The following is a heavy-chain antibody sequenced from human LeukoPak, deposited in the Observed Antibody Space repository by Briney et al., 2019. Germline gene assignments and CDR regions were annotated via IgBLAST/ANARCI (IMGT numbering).Heavy chain of an antibody. V-gene: IGHV3-73*01. CDR3: TRKTSTENFDY. CDR1: GFTFSGSA. J-gene: IGHJ4*02. CDR2: IRSKANSYAT. D-gene: IGHD4-11*01. Sequence: GGSLRLSCAAFGFTFSGSAMHWVRQASGKGLEWVGRIRSKANSYATAYAASVKGRFTISRDDSKNTAYLQMNSLKTEDTAVYYCTRKTSTENFDYWGQGTLVTVSS.